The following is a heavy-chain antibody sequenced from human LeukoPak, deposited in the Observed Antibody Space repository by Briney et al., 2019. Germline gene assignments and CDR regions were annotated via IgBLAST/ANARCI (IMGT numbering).Heavy chain of an antibody. CDR1: GGSISSYY. CDR2: IYYSGST. V-gene: IGHV4-59*01. J-gene: IGHJ3*02. CDR3: ARGFGAFDI. Sequence: SETLSLTCTVSGGSISSYYWSWIRQPPGKGLEWIGYIYYSGSTNYNPSLKSRVTISVDTSKNQFSLKLSSVTAADTAVYYCARGFGAFDIWGQGTMVTVSS. D-gene: IGHD3-16*01.